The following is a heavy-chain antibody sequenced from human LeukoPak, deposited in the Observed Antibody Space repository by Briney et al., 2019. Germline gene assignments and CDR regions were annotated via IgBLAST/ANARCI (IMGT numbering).Heavy chain of an antibody. V-gene: IGHV3-7*01. D-gene: IGHD3-3*01. CDR3: AKYDVWSGFSYDC. J-gene: IGHJ4*02. CDR1: GFTFSSFW. Sequence: GGSLRLSCAASGFTFSSFWMSWVRQAPGKGLEWVANVKRDGSEKYYVDSLKGRFTISRDNAKNSLYLEMNSLTVEDTAEYYCAKYDVWSGFSYDCWGQGTLATVSS. CDR2: VKRDGSEK.